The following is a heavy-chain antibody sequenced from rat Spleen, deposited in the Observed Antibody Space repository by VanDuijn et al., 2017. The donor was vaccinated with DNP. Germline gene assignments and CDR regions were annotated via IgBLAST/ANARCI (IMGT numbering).Heavy chain of an antibody. V-gene: IGHV3-1*01. CDR1: DSSITSYY. CDR3: ARWNIGTSTLDY. CDR2: ISYSGDT. Sequence: EVQLQESGPGLVKPSQSLSLTCSVPDSSITSYYWGWIRKFPGNKMEWIGHISYSGDTTYNPSLQSRISITRDTSQNQFFLQLSSVTTEDTATYYCARWNIGTSTLDYWGQGVMVTVSS. D-gene: IGHD1-5*01. J-gene: IGHJ2*01.